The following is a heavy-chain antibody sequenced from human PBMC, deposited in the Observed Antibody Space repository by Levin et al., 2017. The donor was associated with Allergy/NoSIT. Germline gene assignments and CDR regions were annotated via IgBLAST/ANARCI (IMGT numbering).Heavy chain of an antibody. CDR1: GLNLISYS. Sequence: GGSLRLSCAASGLNLISYSMNCVRQAPGKGLEWVSSISSSSSYIYYADSVKGRFTISRDNAKNSLYLQMNSLRAEDTAAYYCARARYDYGDYRDSYFDLWGRGTLVTVSS. J-gene: IGHJ2*01. D-gene: IGHD4-17*01. V-gene: IGHV3-21*01. CDR2: ISSSSSYI. CDR3: ARARYDYGDYRDSYFDL.